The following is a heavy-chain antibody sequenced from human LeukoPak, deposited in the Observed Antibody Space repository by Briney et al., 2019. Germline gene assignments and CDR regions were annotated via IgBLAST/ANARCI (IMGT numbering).Heavy chain of an antibody. CDR1: GYSFTSYY. J-gene: IGHJ6*03. CDR3: ARSRPPLGTRWDYMDV. V-gene: IGHV1-46*01. Sequence: ASVKVSCKASGYSFTSYYIHWVRQAPGQGLEWIGIIKPDPGSRNYAPKFQGRVTMTSDMSTSTVYMELSGLRSEDTAVYYCARSRPPLGTRWDYMDVWGKGTTVIISS. D-gene: IGHD1-1*01. CDR2: IKPDPGSR.